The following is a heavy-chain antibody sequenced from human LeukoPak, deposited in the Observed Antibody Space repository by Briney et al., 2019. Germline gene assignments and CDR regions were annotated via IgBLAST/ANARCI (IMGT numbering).Heavy chain of an antibody. CDR2: INHSGST. V-gene: IGHV4-34*01. J-gene: IGHJ4*02. CDR3: ARVSGYDWESFYDY. CDR1: GGSFSGYY. Sequence: SETLSLTCAVYGGSFSGYYWSWIRQPPGRGLEWIGEINHSGSTNYNPSLKSRVTISVDTSKNQFSLKLSSVTAADTAMYYCARVSGYDWESFYDYWGQGSLVTVSS. D-gene: IGHD5-12*01.